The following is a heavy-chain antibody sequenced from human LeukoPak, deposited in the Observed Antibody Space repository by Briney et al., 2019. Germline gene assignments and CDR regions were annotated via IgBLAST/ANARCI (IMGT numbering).Heavy chain of an antibody. CDR1: GGSISSSNW. Sequence: PSGTLSLTCAVSGGSISSSNWWSWVRQPPGKGLEWIGEIYHSGSTNYNPSLKSRVTISVDKSKNQFSLKLSSVTAADTAVYYCAKDLTVTIGDYYFDYWGQGTLVTVSS. J-gene: IGHJ4*02. CDR3: AKDLTVTIGDYYFDY. D-gene: IGHD4-17*01. V-gene: IGHV4-4*02. CDR2: IYHSGST.